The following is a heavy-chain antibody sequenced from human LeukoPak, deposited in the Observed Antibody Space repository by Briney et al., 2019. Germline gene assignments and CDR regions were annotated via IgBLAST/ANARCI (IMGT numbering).Heavy chain of an antibody. D-gene: IGHD2-2*01. Sequence: ASVKVSCKASGYTFNNYGISWVRQAPGQGLEWMGWINPNSGGTNYAQKFQGRVTMTRDTSISTAYMELSRLRSDDTAVYYCARTSRYCSSTSCYAWGGYFDYWGQGTLVTVSS. V-gene: IGHV1-2*02. CDR1: GYTFNNYG. J-gene: IGHJ4*02. CDR3: ARTSRYCSSTSCYAWGGYFDY. CDR2: INPNSGGT.